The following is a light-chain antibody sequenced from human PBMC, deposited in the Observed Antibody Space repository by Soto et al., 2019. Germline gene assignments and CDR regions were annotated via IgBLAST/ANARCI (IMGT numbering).Light chain of an antibody. J-gene: IGKJ2*01. V-gene: IGKV3-11*01. CDR1: QSVSSY. CDR2: DAS. CDR3: QQRSNWPPSYT. Sequence: EIVLTQSPATLSLSPGERATLSCRASQSVSSYLAWYQQKPGQAPRLLIYDASNRATGIPARFSGSGSGTDFTRTISSLEPEDFAGYDCQQRSNWPPSYTLGQGTKLEIK.